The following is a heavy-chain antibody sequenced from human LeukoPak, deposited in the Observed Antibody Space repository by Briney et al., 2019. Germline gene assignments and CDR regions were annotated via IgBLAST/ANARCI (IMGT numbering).Heavy chain of an antibody. CDR2: IRYDGSYK. CDR3: ARDRRTVTPFDY. D-gene: IGHD4-11*01. V-gene: IGHV3-30*02. Sequence: GGSLRLSCAASGFTFSNYDMHWVRQAPGKGLDWVSFIRYDGSYKYYADSVKGRFTISRDNSKNTLFLQMNSLRAEDTAAYYCARDRRTVTPFDYWGQGTLVTVSS. CDR1: GFTFSNYD. J-gene: IGHJ4*02.